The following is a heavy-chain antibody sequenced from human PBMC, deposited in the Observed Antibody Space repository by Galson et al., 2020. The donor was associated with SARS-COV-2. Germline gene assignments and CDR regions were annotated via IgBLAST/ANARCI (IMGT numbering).Heavy chain of an antibody. V-gene: IGHV3-7*01. CDR1: GFTFSSYW. CDR3: ATVWFYLFDY. CDR2: IKQDGSEK. Sequence: QLGESLKISCAASGFTFSSYWMSWVRQAPGKGLEWVANIKQDGSEKYYVDSVKGRFTISRDNAKNSLYLQMNSLRAEDTAVYYCATVWFYLFDYWGQGTLVTVSS. D-gene: IGHD3-10*01. J-gene: IGHJ4*02.